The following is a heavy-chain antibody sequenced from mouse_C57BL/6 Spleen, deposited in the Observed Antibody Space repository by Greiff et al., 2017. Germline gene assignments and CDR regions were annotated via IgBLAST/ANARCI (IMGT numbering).Heavy chain of an antibody. CDR1: GFSLTSYG. J-gene: IGHJ1*03. CDR3: ARGGTGTFYWYFDV. D-gene: IGHD4-1*01. V-gene: IGHV2-2*01. Sequence: QVQLKQSGPGLVQPSQSLSITCTVSGFSLTSYGVHWVRQSPGKGLEWLGVIWSGGSTDYNAAFISRMSISEDNSKSQDFLKMNSLQADDTAIYYCARGGTGTFYWYFDVWGTGTTVTVSS. CDR2: IWSGGST.